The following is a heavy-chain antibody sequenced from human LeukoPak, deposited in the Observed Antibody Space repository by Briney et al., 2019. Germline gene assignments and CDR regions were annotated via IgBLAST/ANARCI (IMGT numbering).Heavy chain of an antibody. J-gene: IGHJ4*02. D-gene: IGHD2-2*01. Sequence: PGGSLRLSCAASGFTFDDYAMHWLRQAPGKGLEWVSGISWNSGSIGYADSVKGRFAISRDNAKNSLYLQMNSLRAEDTACYYCARRRGLGYCGSTSCDAGYFDYWGQGTLVTVSS. CDR1: GFTFDDYA. V-gene: IGHV3-9*01. CDR3: ARRRGLGYCGSTSCDAGYFDY. CDR2: ISWNSGSI.